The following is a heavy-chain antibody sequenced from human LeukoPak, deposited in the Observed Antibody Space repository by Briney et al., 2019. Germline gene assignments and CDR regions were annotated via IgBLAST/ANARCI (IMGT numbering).Heavy chain of an antibody. V-gene: IGHV4-39*07. Sequence: PSETLSLTCTVSGGSISGSNYYWGWIRQPPGKGLEWIGTIYYSGSTYYNPSLKSRVTISVDTSKNQFSLELSSVTAADTAVYYCARDETGERASDYWGQGTLVTVSS. CDR3: ARDETGERASDY. CDR1: GGSISGSNYY. J-gene: IGHJ4*02. CDR2: IYYSGST. D-gene: IGHD7-27*01.